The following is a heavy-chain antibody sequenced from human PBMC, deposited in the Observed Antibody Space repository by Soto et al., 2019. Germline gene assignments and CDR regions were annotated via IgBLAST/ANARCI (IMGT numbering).Heavy chain of an antibody. CDR1: GFTFSSYA. V-gene: IGHV3-23*01. Sequence: WGSLRLSCAASGFTFSSYATIFCRQAPLKGLEWVSSISGSGGSTYYADSVKGRFTISRDNSKNTLYLQMNSLRAEDTAVYYCAKTDGYPYYFDYWGQGTLVTVSS. J-gene: IGHJ4*02. CDR3: AKTDGYPYYFDY. CDR2: ISGSGGST. D-gene: IGHD6-13*01.